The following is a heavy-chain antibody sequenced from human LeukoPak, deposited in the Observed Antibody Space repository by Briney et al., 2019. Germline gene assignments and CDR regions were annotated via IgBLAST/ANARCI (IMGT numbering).Heavy chain of an antibody. CDR3: ARARSIVVADVGGY. V-gene: IGHV1-8*01. CDR1: GYTFTSYD. D-gene: IGHD2-21*01. CDR2: MNPNSGNT. Sequence: GASMKVSCKASGYTFTSYDINWVRQATGQGLEWMGWMNPNSGNTGYAQKFQGRVTMTRNTSISTAYMELSSLRSEDTAVYYCARARSIVVADVGGYWGQGTLVTVSS. J-gene: IGHJ4*02.